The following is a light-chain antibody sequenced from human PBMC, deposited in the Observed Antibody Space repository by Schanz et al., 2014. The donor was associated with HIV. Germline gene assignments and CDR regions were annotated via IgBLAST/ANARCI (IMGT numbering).Light chain of an antibody. Sequence: QSVLTQPPSASGTPGQRVTISCSGSSSNFRSKAVNWYQHLPGTGPKPLIYATYNRPSGVPDRFSGSGSGTSASLAISGLQSEDEADYYCAGWDDSLNVWVFGGGTKLTV. V-gene: IGLV1-44*01. CDR2: ATY. J-gene: IGLJ3*02. CDR1: SSNFRSKA. CDR3: AGWDDSLNVWV.